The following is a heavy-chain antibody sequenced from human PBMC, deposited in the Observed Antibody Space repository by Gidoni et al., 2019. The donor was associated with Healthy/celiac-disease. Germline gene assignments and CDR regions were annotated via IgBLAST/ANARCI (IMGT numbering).Heavy chain of an antibody. V-gene: IGHV3-74*01. J-gene: IGHJ6*02. CDR2: INRDGSST. CDR1: GFTFSSYW. CDR3: ARVGGLLWFGQFLSYYYGMDV. Sequence: EVQLVESGGGLVQPGGSLRLSCAASGFTFSSYWMHWVRQAPGKGLVWVSRINRDGSSTSYADSVKGRFTISRDNAKNTLYLQMNSLRAEDTAVYYCARVGGLLWFGQFLSYYYGMDVWGQGTTVTVSS. D-gene: IGHD3-10*01.